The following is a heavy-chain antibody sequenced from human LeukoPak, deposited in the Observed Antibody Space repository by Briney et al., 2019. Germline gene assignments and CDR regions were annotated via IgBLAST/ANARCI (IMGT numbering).Heavy chain of an antibody. D-gene: IGHD6-19*01. CDR3: ARFTVSGHYYFGS. Sequence: SETLSLTCSVSGGSVSSYYWNWIRQPPGKGLEWIGYISYSGSTNHNPSLKSRLTMSMDTSKNQLSLILSSVTAADTAFYYCARFTVSGHYYFGSWGQGTLVTVSS. CDR2: ISYSGST. J-gene: IGHJ4*02. V-gene: IGHV4-59*02. CDR1: GGSVSSYY.